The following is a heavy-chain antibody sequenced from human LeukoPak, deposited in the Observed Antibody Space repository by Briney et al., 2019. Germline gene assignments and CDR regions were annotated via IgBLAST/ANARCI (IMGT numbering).Heavy chain of an antibody. CDR2: INTNTGNP. CDR3: ARDGYGDYEAGFDP. D-gene: IGHD4-17*01. J-gene: IGHJ5*02. CDR1: GYTFTSYA. Sequence: GASVKVSCKASGYTFTSYAMNWVRQAPGQGLEWMGWINTNTGNPTYAQGFTGRFVFSLDTSVSTAYLQISSLKAEDTAVYYCARDGYGDYEAGFDPWGQGTLVTVSS. V-gene: IGHV7-4-1*02.